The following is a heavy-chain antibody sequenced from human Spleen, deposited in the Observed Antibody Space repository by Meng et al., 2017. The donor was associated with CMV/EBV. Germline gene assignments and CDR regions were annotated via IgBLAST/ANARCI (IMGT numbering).Heavy chain of an antibody. Sequence: SETLSLTCTVSGGSVSSGSYYWSWIRQPPGKGLEWIGYIYYSGSTNYNPSLKSRVTISVDTSKNQFSPKLSSVTAADTAVYYCARFLSYGDSPFDYWGQGTLVTVSS. D-gene: IGHD4-17*01. CDR1: GGSVSSGSYY. V-gene: IGHV4-61*01. CDR2: IYYSGST. CDR3: ARFLSYGDSPFDY. J-gene: IGHJ4*02.